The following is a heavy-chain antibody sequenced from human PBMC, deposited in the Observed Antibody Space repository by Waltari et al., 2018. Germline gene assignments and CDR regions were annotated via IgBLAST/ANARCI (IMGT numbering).Heavy chain of an antibody. V-gene: IGHV4-34*01. CDR3: ARRGYCGIDCYSNYFDF. Sequence: QVLLQQWGAGLRKPSETLSLTCAVYGGTCNIYSWSWSRPPPGEGLEWIGEITHSGSTNYNPSLKSRVSISVDTPNNQFSLKLTSVTAADTAAYYCARRGYCGIDCYSNYFDFWGQGTLVTVSS. CDR1: GGTCNIYS. J-gene: IGHJ4*02. CDR2: ITHSGST. D-gene: IGHD2-21*01.